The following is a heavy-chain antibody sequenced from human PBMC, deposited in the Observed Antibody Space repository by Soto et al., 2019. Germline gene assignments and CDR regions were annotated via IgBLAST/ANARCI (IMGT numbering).Heavy chain of an antibody. D-gene: IGHD1-26*01. J-gene: IGHJ3*02. CDR3: ARDQESGHAFEM. CDR2: ISSRSSPI. Sequence: GGSLRLSCAASGFTFSTYSMNWVRQAPGKGLEWVSYISSRSSPIYYADSVKGRFTISRDNAENSLFLHMSSLRVEDTAVYYCARDQESGHAFEMWGHGTLVTVSS. V-gene: IGHV3-48*01. CDR1: GFTFSTYS.